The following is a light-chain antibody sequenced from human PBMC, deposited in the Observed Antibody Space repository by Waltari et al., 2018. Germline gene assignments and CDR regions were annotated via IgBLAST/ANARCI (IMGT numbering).Light chain of an antibody. J-gene: IGKJ2*01. Sequence: EIVLTQSPATLSLSPGERATLSCRASQGVSSYLAWYQQKPGQAPRLLIYDASNRATGSPARFSGSGFETDFTLTISSLEPEDFAVYYCQQRSNTFGQGTKLEIK. CDR3: QQRSNT. CDR1: QGVSSY. V-gene: IGKV3-11*01. CDR2: DAS.